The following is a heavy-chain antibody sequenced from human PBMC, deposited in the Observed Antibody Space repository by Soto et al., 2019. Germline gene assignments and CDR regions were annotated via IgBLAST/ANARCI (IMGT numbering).Heavy chain of an antibody. CDR3: ARQGDKYCSGGSCYGVNY. J-gene: IGHJ4*02. CDR1: GGSIGSSSYY. D-gene: IGHD2-15*01. Sequence: SETLSLTCTVSGGSIGSSSYYWGWIRQPPGKGLEWIGSIYYSGSTYYNSSLKSRVTISVDTSKNQFSLKLSSVTAADTAVYYCARQGDKYCSGGSCYGVNYWGQGTLVTVSS. V-gene: IGHV4-39*01. CDR2: IYYSGST.